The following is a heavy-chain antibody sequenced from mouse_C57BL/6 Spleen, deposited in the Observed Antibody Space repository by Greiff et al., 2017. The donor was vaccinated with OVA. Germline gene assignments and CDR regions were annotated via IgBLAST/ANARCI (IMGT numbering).Heavy chain of an antibody. CDR3: AIYDYDGYFDV. Sequence: EVKLQESGPELVKPGASVKMSCKASGYTFTDYNMHWVKQSHGKSLEWIGYINPNNGGTSYNQKFKGKATLTVNKSSSTAYMELRSLTSEDSAVYYCAIYDYDGYFDVWGTGTTVTVSS. D-gene: IGHD2-4*01. CDR1: GYTFTDYN. J-gene: IGHJ1*03. CDR2: INPNNGGT. V-gene: IGHV1-22*01.